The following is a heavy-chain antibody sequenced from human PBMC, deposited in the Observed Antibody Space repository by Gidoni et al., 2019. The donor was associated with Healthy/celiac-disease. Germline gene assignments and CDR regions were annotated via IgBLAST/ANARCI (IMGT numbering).Heavy chain of an antibody. CDR3: ARAAGPSTYYDFWSGSITDYYYYYMDV. V-gene: IGHV4-59*01. Sequence: QVQLQESGPGLVKPSETLSLTCTVSGGSISSYYWSWIRQPPGKGLEWIGYIYYSGSTNYNPSLKSRVTISVDTSKNQFSLKLSSVTAADTAVYYCARAAGPSTYYDFWSGSITDYYYYYMDVWGKGTTVTVSS. CDR1: GGSISSYY. J-gene: IGHJ6*03. CDR2: IYYSGST. D-gene: IGHD3-3*01.